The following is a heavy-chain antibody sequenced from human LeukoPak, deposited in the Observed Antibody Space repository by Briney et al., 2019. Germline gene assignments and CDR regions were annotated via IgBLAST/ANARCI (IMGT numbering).Heavy chain of an antibody. CDR3: ARGKGRYCSSTSCLNWFDP. Sequence: SETLSLTCAVYGGSFSGYYWSWIRQPPGKGLEWIGEINQSGSTNYNPSLKSRVTISIDTSKNQFSLKLSSVTAADTAVYYCARGKGRYCSSTSCLNWFDPWGQGTLVTVSS. D-gene: IGHD2-2*01. V-gene: IGHV4-34*01. J-gene: IGHJ5*02. CDR2: INQSGST. CDR1: GGSFSGYY.